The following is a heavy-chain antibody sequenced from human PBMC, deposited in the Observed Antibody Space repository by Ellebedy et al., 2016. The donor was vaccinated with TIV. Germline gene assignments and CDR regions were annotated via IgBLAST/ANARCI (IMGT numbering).Heavy chain of an antibody. CDR1: GFTFSGYY. CDR3: ATVSGKYYFDH. CDR2: ISGSGDTT. V-gene: IGHV3-23*01. D-gene: IGHD2-8*01. J-gene: IGHJ4*02. Sequence: GESLKISXVVSGFTFSGYYMSWIRQAPGKGLEWVSSISGSGDTTNYADSVKGRFSISRDNFKSTLFLQMNTLTAEDTAVYYCATVSGKYYFDHWGQGTLVTVSS.